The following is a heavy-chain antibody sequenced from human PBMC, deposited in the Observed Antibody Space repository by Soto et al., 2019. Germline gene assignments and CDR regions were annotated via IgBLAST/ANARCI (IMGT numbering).Heavy chain of an antibody. J-gene: IGHJ6*02. V-gene: IGHV1-8*01. CDR1: RYTFTSYD. CDR3: ARGLVEWYDFWSDYGMDV. CDR2: MNPNSGNT. Sequence: ASVKVSCKASRYTFTSYDINWVRQATGQGLEWMGWMNPNSGNTGYAQKFQGRVTMTRNTSISTAYMELSSLRSEDTAVYYCARGLVEWYDFWSDYGMDVWGQGTTVTVSS. D-gene: IGHD3-3*01.